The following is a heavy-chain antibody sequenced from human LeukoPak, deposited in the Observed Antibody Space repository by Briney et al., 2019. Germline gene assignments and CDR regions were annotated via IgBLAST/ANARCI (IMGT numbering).Heavy chain of an antibody. J-gene: IGHJ4*02. CDR3: ARRDYALDY. D-gene: IGHD4-17*01. V-gene: IGHV4-61*01. Sequence: PSETLSLTCTVSGGSVSSGSYHWSWIRQPPGKGLEYIGYIYYSGNTNYNPSLKSRVTISLDTSKNQFSLNLRSVTAADTAVYYCARRDYALDYWGQGTLVTVSS. CDR2: IYYSGNT. CDR1: GGSVSSGSYH.